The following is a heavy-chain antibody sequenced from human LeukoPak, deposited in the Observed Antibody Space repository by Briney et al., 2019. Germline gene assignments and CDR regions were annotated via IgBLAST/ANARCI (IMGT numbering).Heavy chain of an antibody. V-gene: IGHV3-33*06. CDR2: IWYDGSNK. D-gene: IGHD1-26*01. J-gene: IGHJ3*02. Sequence: GRSLRLSCAASGFTFSSYGMHWVRQAPGKGLEWVAVIWYDGSNKYYADSVKGRFTISRDNSKNTLYLQMNSLRAEDTAVYYCAKGGGRPLGDAYDIWGQGTMVTVSS. CDR1: GFTFSSYG. CDR3: AKGGGRPLGDAYDI.